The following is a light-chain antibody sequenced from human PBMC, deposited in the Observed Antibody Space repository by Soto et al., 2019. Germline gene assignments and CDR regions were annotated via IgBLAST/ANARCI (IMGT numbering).Light chain of an antibody. Sequence: EIVLTQSPATLSSSPGERATLSCRASQSVSSSLAWYQQKPGQAPRLLIYGASNRAGGIPARSSGSGSGTDFTLTISSLEPEDFAVYYCQQRSNWPVTFGQGTRLEIK. V-gene: IGKV3-11*01. J-gene: IGKJ5*01. CDR2: GAS. CDR3: QQRSNWPVT. CDR1: QSVSSS.